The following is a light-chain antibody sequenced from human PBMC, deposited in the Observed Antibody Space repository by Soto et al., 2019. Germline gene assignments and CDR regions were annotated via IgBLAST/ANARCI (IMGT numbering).Light chain of an antibody. CDR3: SSFSSSSPTYV. CDR1: STDVGGYKY. Sequence: QSVLTQPASVSGSPGQSITISCTGTSTDVGGYKYVSWYQQHPGTAPKLMIFEVNGRPSGVSDRFSGSKSGNTASLTISGRQPEDEADYYCSSFSSSSPTYVFGTGTKVTVL. V-gene: IGLV2-14*01. J-gene: IGLJ1*01. CDR2: EVN.